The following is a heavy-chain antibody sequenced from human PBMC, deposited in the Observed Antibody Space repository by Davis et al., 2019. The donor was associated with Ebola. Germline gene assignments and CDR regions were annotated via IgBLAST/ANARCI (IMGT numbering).Heavy chain of an antibody. D-gene: IGHD6-19*01. Sequence: SDTLSLTCTVSGGSISSSSYYWGWIRQPPGKGLEWIGTIYYSGSTYYNPSLNSRVTISVDTSKNQFSLKLSSVTAADTAVYYCARRRPDNSGWYFDYWGQGTLVTVSS. J-gene: IGHJ4*02. CDR1: GGSISSSSYY. CDR2: IYYSGST. V-gene: IGHV4-39*01. CDR3: ARRRPDNSGWYFDY.